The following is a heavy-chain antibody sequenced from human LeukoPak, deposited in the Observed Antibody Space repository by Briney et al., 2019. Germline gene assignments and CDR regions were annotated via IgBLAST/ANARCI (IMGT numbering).Heavy chain of an antibody. D-gene: IGHD3-22*01. Sequence: GGSLRLSCAASGLSLSRNYMSWVRQAPGKGLVWVSVIYSGGGTYYADSVKGRFTISRDTSKNTLYLQMNSLRAEDTAIYYCARDRYDNSGYYYHDYWGQGTLVTVSS. CDR3: ARDRYDNSGYYYHDY. V-gene: IGHV3-53*01. J-gene: IGHJ4*02. CDR2: IYSGGGT. CDR1: GLSLSRNY.